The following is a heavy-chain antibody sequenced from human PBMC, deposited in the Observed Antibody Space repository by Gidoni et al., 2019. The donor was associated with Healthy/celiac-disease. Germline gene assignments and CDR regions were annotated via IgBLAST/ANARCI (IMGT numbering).Heavy chain of an antibody. CDR2: IYYSGST. V-gene: IGHV4-59*01. CDR3: ARGGGRDTYHR. CDR1: GGSISSYY. J-gene: IGHJ4*02. Sequence: QVQLQESGPGLVKPSETLSLTCTVSGGSISSYYWSWIRQPPGKGLEWIGYIYYSGSTNYNPSLKSRVTISVDTSKNQFSLKLSSVTAADTAVYYCARGGGRDTYHRWGQGTLVTVSS. D-gene: IGHD3-16*01.